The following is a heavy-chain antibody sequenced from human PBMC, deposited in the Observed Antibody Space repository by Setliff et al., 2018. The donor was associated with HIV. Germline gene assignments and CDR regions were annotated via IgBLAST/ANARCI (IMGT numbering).Heavy chain of an antibody. CDR1: GDPMSSTSYY. D-gene: IGHD4-17*01. V-gene: IGHV4-39*07. CDR3: ARDGPQPFGDYERYYIDY. J-gene: IGHJ4*02. CDR2: IYYSGST. Sequence: KPSETLSLTCTVSGDPMSSTSYYWGWIRQPPGKWLEWIGSIYYSGSTQYNPSLKSRVTISVDPSKNQFSLKLTSVTAADTAVYYCARDGPQPFGDYERYYIDYWGQGTRVTVSS.